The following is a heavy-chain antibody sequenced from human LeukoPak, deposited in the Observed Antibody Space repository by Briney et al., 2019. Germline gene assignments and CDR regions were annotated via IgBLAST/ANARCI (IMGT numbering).Heavy chain of an antibody. D-gene: IGHD2-2*01. CDR1: GFTFSSYS. V-gene: IGHV3-23*01. J-gene: IGHJ4*02. CDR3: AKELGYCSSISCYFFFDY. CDR2: ISGSGDST. Sequence: GSLRLSCAASGFTFSSYSMNWVRQAPGKGLEGVSSISGSGDSTYHADSVNGRFTISRDNSENMLSLQMNSLRAEDTAVYYCAKELGYCSSISCYFFFDYWGQGTLVTVSS.